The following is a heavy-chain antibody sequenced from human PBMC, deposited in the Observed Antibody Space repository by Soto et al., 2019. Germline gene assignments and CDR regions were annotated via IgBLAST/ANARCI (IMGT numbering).Heavy chain of an antibody. Sequence: EVQLVESGGDLVQTGGSLRLSCAASGFTFSTHWMSWVRQAPGKGLEWVANIKEDGSESYYADSVKGRFTISRDNAKNSLYLQMNGLRVEDTALYYCAKDVRWGQGTLVTVSS. CDR2: IKEDGSES. CDR1: GFTFSTHW. V-gene: IGHV3-7*05. J-gene: IGHJ4*02. CDR3: AKDVR.